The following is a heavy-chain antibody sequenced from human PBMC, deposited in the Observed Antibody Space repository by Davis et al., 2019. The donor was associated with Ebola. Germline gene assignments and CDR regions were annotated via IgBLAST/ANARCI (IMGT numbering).Heavy chain of an antibody. Sequence: GSLRLSCTVSGGSISSYYWSWIRQPPGKGLEWIGYIYYSGSTNYNPSLKSRVTISVDTSKNQFSLNLSSVTAADTAVYYCARQGGTLYFDYWGRGTLVTVSS. CDR1: GGSISSYY. J-gene: IGHJ4*02. V-gene: IGHV4-59*01. D-gene: IGHD3-16*01. CDR2: IYYSGST. CDR3: ARQGGTLYFDY.